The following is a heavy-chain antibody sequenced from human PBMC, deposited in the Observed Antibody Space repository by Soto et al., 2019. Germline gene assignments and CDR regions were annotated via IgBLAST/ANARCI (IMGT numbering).Heavy chain of an antibody. V-gene: IGHV3-30*14. CDR1: GFTFSNYA. D-gene: IGHD3-22*01. Sequence: GGSLRLSCAASGFTFSNYAIHWVRQAPGKGLEWVAVISYDGTNKYYADSVKGRFTISRDNSKNTLYLQMNSLRAEDTAVYYCARDLRYYYDSSGYYPYWGQGTLVTVSS. J-gene: IGHJ4*02. CDR2: ISYDGTNK. CDR3: ARDLRYYYDSSGYYPY.